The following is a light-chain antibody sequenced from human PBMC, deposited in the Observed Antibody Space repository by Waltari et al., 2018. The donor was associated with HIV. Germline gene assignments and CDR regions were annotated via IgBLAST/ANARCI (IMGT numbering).Light chain of an antibody. Sequence: SYELTQPPSVSVSPGQTASITCSGDKLGDKYACWYQQEPGQSPVLVIYEDSKRPSGIPERFSGSNSGNTATLTISGTQAMDEADYYCQAWDSSVVFGGGTKLTVL. CDR2: EDS. J-gene: IGLJ2*01. V-gene: IGLV3-1*01. CDR1: KLGDKY. CDR3: QAWDSSVV.